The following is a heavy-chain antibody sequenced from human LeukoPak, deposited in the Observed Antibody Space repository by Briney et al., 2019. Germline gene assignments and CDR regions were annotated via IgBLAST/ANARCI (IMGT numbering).Heavy chain of an antibody. J-gene: IGHJ4*02. CDR2: IYYSGNT. CDR1: GVSISSSNSY. D-gene: IGHD3-9*01. V-gene: IGHV4-39*01. CDR3: AKGHSLRSYDWLDY. Sequence: SETLSLTCTVSGVSISSSNSYWGWIRQPPGKGLEWIGSIYYSGNTYYNASLKSQVSISIDTSKNQFSLRLTSVTAADTAVYYCAKGHSLRSYDWLDYWGQGTLVTVSS.